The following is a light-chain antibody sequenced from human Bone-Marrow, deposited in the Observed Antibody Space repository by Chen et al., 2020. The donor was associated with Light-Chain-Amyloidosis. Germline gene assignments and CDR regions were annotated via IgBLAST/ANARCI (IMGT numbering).Light chain of an antibody. CDR3: QVWDATNNLVV. Sequence: SYVLTQPPSVSVAPRQTATMTCGGDNIGRQSVTWYQQKPGQAPALVVYADSARPSGIPARFAGCDSGKTATLAVGRVEAGDEADYYCQVWDATNNLVVFGGGTKLTVL. CDR2: ADS. J-gene: IGLJ2*01. V-gene: IGLV3-21*02. CDR1: NIGRQS.